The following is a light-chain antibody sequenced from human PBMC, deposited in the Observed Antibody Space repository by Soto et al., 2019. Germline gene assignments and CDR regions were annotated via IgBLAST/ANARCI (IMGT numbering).Light chain of an antibody. J-gene: IGLJ2*01. CDR2: DVS. V-gene: IGLV2-14*01. CDR3: SSYTSSSTLGHVV. CDR1: SSDVGGYNY. Sequence: QSALTQPASVSGSPGQSITISCTGTSSDVGGYNYVSWYQQHPGKAPKLMIYDVSNRPSGVFNRFSGSKSGNTASLTISGLQADDEADYYCSSYTSSSTLGHVVFGGGTKLTVL.